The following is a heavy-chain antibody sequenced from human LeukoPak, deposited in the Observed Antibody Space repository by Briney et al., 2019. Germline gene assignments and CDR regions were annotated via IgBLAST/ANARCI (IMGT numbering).Heavy chain of an antibody. V-gene: IGHV3-30*18. D-gene: IGHD5-18*01. CDR3: AKDSGGYTYVFDY. Sequence: GRSLRLSCAASGFTFSSYGMHWVRQAPGKGLEWVAVISYDGSNKYYADSVKGRFTISRDNSKNTLYLQMNSLRAEDTAVYYCAKDSGGYTYVFDYWGQRTLVTVSS. J-gene: IGHJ4*02. CDR1: GFTFSSYG. CDR2: ISYDGSNK.